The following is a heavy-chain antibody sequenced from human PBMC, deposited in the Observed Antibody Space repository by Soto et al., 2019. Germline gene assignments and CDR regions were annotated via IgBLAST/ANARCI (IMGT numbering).Heavy chain of an antibody. Sequence: PSETLSLTCTVSGGSISSYYWSWIRQPPGKGLEWIGYIYYSGSTNYNPSLKSRVTISVDTSKNQFSLKLSSVTAADTAVYYCARHYSSYQLLSKPGGRSWFDPWGQGTLVTVSS. V-gene: IGHV4-59*08. J-gene: IGHJ5*02. D-gene: IGHD2-2*01. CDR2: IYYSGST. CDR3: ARHYSSYQLLSKPGGRSWFDP. CDR1: GGSISSYY.